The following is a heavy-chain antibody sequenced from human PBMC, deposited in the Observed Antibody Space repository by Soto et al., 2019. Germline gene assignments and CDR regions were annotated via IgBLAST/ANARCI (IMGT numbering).Heavy chain of an antibody. CDR2: IRGDGGQT. CDR1: GFTLTSYG. J-gene: IGHJ4*02. CDR3: ARDVGLDSDDFFAY. V-gene: IGHV3-23*01. D-gene: IGHD3-9*01. Sequence: EGSLRLSCTASGFTLTSYGRGWVRQAPGKGLQWVSTIRGDGGQTHYTDSVKGRFSISRDNSKNTVYLQMDSLRAEDTAMYFCARDVGLDSDDFFAYWGQGTQVTVSS.